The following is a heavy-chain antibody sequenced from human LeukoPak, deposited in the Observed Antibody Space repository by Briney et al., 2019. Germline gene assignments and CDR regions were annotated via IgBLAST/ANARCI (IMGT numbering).Heavy chain of an antibody. J-gene: IGHJ4*02. D-gene: IGHD5-18*01. V-gene: IGHV3-74*01. CDR3: VRGLGSGYSYAYGVY. CDR1: GFIFSSYW. Sequence: GGSLRLSCKASGFIFSSYWMHWVRQIPGKGLAWVSRINGDGSDTNSADSVKGRFTISRDNAKNTLYLQMNSLRAEDTAVYYCVRGLGSGYSYAYGVYWGQGTLVTVSS. CDR2: INGDGSDT.